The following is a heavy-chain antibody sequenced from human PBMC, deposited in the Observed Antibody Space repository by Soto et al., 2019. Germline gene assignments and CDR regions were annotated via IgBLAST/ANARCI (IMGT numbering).Heavy chain of an antibody. CDR1: GDFIGSGDYY. J-gene: IGHJ5*02. Sequence: QVHLQESGPGLLKPSQTLSLTCDVSGDFIGSGDYYWTWIRQPPGKGLEYIGYIYKTEKTYYNPSLKSRTFISLDTSKSQFCRRLTSVTAADTAMYYCARSLSSSSGYFDPWGQGTLVTVSS. CDR3: ARSLSSSSGYFDP. D-gene: IGHD6-6*01. V-gene: IGHV4-30-4*01. CDR2: IYKTEKT.